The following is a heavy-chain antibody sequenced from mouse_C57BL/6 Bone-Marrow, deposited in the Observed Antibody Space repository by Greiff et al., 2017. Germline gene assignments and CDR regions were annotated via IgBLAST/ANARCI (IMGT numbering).Heavy chain of an antibody. Sequence: EVKLLESGPVLVKPGPSVKISCKASGFTFTDYYMHWVKQSHGKSLEWIGLVYPYNGGTSYNQKFKGKATLTVDTSSSTADMELNSLTSEDSAVYYCARGADIYYGSHYAMDYWGQGTSVTVSS. CDR3: ARGADIYYGSHYAMDY. V-gene: IGHV1-36*01. D-gene: IGHD2-2*01. CDR1: GFTFTDYY. J-gene: IGHJ4*01. CDR2: VYPYNGGT.